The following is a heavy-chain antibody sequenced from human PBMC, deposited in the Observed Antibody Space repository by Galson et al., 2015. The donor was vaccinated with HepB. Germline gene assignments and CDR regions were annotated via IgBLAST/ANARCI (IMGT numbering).Heavy chain of an antibody. J-gene: IGHJ3*02. CDR1: GGSFNGYY. CDR2: VNHSGST. CDR3: ARALFTGPFDI. D-gene: IGHD1-14*01. V-gene: IGHV4-34*01. Sequence: SETLSLTCGVYGGSFNGYYWSWIRQSPGKGLEWIGEVNHSGSTNYNSSLKSRVTISADTSKNQFSLKLSSVTAADTAVYYCARALFTGPFDIWGQGTMVIVSS.